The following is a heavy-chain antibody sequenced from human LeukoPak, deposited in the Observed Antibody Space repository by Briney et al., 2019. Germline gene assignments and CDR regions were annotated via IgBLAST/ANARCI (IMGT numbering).Heavy chain of an antibody. V-gene: IGHV3-43*02. CDR1: GINFADYA. CDR3: AKESGKFDY. CDR2: ISADGGST. J-gene: IGHJ4*02. Sequence: GGSLRLSCVVSGINFADYAMHWVRQPPEKGLEWVSLISADGGSTFSADSVKGRFSISRDNSKNSLYLQMNSLRSEDTAMYYCAKESGKFDYWGQGTLVAVSS.